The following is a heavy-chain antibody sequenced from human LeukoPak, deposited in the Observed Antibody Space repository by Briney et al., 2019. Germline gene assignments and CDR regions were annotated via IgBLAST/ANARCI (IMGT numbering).Heavy chain of an antibody. V-gene: IGHV4-61*01. J-gene: IGHJ4*02. CDR1: GGSISSGSYY. D-gene: IGHD6-13*01. Sequence: SETLSLTCTVSGGSISSGSYYWSWIRQPPGKGLEWIGYIYYSGSTNYNPSLKSRVTISVDTSKNQFSLKLSSVTAADTAVYYCARAGDSSSWYLRYWGQGTLVTVSS. CDR3: ARAGDSSSWYLRY. CDR2: IYYSGST.